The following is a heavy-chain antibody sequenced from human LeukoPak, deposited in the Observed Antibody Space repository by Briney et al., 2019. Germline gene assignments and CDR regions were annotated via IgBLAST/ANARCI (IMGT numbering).Heavy chain of an antibody. V-gene: IGHV1-2*02. CDR3: ARDLSWIQLWLLPPHSNYYYYYGMDV. CDR2: INPNSGST. CDR1: GYTFTGYY. Sequence: ASVKVSCKASGYTFTGYYMHWVRQAPGQGLEWMGWINPNSGSTNYAQKFQGRVTMTRDTSISTAYMELSRLRSDDTAVYYCARDLSWIQLWLLPPHSNYYYYYGMDVWGQGTTVTVSS. D-gene: IGHD5-18*01. J-gene: IGHJ6*02.